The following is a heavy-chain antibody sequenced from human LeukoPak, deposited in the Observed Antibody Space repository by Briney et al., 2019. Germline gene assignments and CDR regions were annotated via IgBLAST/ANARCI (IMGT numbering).Heavy chain of an antibody. CDR3: ASFYNTNDALDI. CDR1: GYHFTSQY. Sequence: ASVKVSCTASGYHFTSQYVHWVRQAPGQGLEWMGIINPTGGSTRNAQKFQGRFSMTGDTSTSTVYMELSRLRSEDTAVYYCASFYNTNDALDIWGQGTVVTVSS. D-gene: IGHD1-1*01. J-gene: IGHJ3*02. CDR2: INPTGGST. V-gene: IGHV1-46*01.